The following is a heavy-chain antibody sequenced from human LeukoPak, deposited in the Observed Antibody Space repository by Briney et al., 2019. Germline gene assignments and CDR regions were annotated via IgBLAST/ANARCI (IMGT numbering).Heavy chain of an antibody. CDR3: ARQGDSNGYSTLDY. V-gene: IGHV4-39*01. Sequence: SETLSLTCTVSGDSVSRSTYYWGWIRQPPGEGLEWIGTIYYSETTYYNPSLKSRVTISVDSSKNQFSLKVTSVTATDTAVYYCARQGDSNGYSTLDYWGQGILVTVSS. J-gene: IGHJ4*02. CDR2: IYYSETT. CDR1: GDSVSRSTYY. D-gene: IGHD3-22*01.